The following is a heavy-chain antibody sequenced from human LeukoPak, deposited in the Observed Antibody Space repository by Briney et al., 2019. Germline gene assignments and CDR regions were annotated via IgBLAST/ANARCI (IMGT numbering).Heavy chain of an antibody. D-gene: IGHD3-22*01. V-gene: IGHV4-38-2*02. CDR1: GYSISSGYY. Sequence: LETLSLTCTVSGYSISSGYYWGWIRQPPGKGLEWIGSLYHSGSTYYNPSLKSRVTISVDTSKNQFSLKLSSVTAADTAVYDCAREGSPHGYYYFDYWGQGTLVPVSS. CDR3: AREGSPHGYYYFDY. CDR2: LYHSGST. J-gene: IGHJ4*02.